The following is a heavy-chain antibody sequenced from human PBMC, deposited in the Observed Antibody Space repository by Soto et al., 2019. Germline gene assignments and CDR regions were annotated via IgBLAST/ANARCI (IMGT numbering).Heavy chain of an antibody. V-gene: IGHV3-53*01. D-gene: IGHD5-18*01. CDR3: ARFDTSLLAGFDY. Sequence: SVKGRFTISRDNSKNTVYLQMNSLRAEDTAVYYCARFDTSLLAGFDYWGQGTLVTVSS. J-gene: IGHJ4*02.